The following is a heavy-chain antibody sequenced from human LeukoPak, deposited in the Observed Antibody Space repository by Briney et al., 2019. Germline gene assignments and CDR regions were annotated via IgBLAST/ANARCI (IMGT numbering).Heavy chain of an antibody. CDR3: ARDVCSSTSCYLDYFDS. D-gene: IGHD2-2*01. Sequence: PSETLSLTCTVSGGSISSYYWSWIRQPAGKGLEWIGRIYTSGSTNYNPSLKSRVTISVDTSKNQFSLKLSSVTAADTAVYYCARDVCSSTSCYLDYFDSWGQGTLVTVSS. V-gene: IGHV4-4*07. CDR1: GGSISSYY. J-gene: IGHJ4*02. CDR2: IYTSGST.